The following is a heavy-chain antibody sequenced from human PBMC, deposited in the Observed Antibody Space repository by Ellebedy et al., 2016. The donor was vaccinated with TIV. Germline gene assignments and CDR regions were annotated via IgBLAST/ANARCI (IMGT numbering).Heavy chain of an antibody. CDR1: GFTFGASA. V-gene: IGHV3-23*01. CDR3: AKGTSSGFNYDRVGPEY. Sequence: GESLKISCAASGFTFGASAVHWVRQAPGKGLEWLSVISGGGDNAYHADSVKGRFTVSRDNSKNTLYLQMDRLRAEDTAVYYCAKGTSSGFNYDRVGPEYWGQGTLVTVSS. D-gene: IGHD3-22*01. J-gene: IGHJ4*02. CDR2: ISGGGDNA.